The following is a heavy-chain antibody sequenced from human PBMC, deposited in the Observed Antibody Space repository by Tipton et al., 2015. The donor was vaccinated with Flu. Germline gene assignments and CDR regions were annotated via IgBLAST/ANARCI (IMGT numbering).Heavy chain of an antibody. J-gene: IGHJ6*02. V-gene: IGHV4-4*07. Sequence: TLSLTCTVSGGSLSSYFWSWIRQPAGKGLEWIGRIYPSGNTNYNPSLQSRVTISVDTSKNQFSLRLISVTAADTAVYYCATSRPHRYSYGMDVWGQGATVSVSS. D-gene: IGHD3-10*01. CDR1: GGSLSSYF. CDR2: IYPSGNT. CDR3: ATSRPHRYSYGMDV.